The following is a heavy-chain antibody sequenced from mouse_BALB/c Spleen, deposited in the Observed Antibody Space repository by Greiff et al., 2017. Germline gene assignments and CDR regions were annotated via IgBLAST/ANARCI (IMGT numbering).Heavy chain of an antibody. V-gene: IGHV7-3*02. Sequence: EVKLMESGGGLVQPGGSLRLSCATSGFTFTDYYMSWVRQPPGKALEWLGFIRNKANGYTTEYSASVKGRFTISRDNSQSILYLQMNTLRAEDSATYYCARAHGSSYYFDYWGQGTTLTVSS. CDR2: IRNKANGYTT. CDR1: GFTFTDYY. CDR3: ARAHGSSYYFDY. J-gene: IGHJ2*01. D-gene: IGHD1-1*01.